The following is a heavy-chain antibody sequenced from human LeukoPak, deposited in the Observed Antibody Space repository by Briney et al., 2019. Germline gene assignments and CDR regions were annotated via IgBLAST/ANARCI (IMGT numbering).Heavy chain of an antibody. V-gene: IGHV4-38-2*02. CDR2: IYHSGNT. CDR1: NYSISSGYY. CDR3: ARTTEDCSSTSCYQYWFDP. J-gene: IGHJ5*02. Sequence: SETLSLTCTVSNYSISSGYYWAWIRQPPGKGLEWIGNIYHSGNTYYNPSLKSRVSLSVDTSENQFSLKLNSVTAADTAVYYCARTTEDCSSTSCYQYWFDPWGQGTLVTVSS. D-gene: IGHD2-2*01.